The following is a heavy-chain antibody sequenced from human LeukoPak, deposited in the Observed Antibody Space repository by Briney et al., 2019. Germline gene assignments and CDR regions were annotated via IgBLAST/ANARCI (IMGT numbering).Heavy chain of an antibody. CDR2: INTNTGNP. V-gene: IGHV7-4-1*02. J-gene: IGHJ4*02. Sequence: ASVKVSCKASGHIFISYYIHWVRQAPGQGLEWMGWINTNTGNPTYAQGFTGRFVFSLDTSVSTAYLQISSLKAEDTAVYYCARGYYDSSGLLDYWGQGTLVTVSS. CDR3: ARGYYDSSGLLDY. D-gene: IGHD3-22*01. CDR1: GHIFISYY.